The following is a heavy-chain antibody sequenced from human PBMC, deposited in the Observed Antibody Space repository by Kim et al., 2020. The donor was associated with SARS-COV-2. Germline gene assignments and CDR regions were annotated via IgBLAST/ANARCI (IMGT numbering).Heavy chain of an antibody. D-gene: IGHD3-3*01. J-gene: IGHJ4*02. CDR2: IYYSGST. CDR3: ARHLRFLEWFRTTFGY. Sequence: SETLSLTCTVSGGSISSSSYYWGWIRQPPGKGLEWIGSIYYSGSTYYNPSLKSRVTISVDTSKNQFSLKLSSVTAADTAVYYCARHLRFLEWFRTTFGYWGQGTLVAVSS. V-gene: IGHV4-39*01. CDR1: GGSISSSSYY.